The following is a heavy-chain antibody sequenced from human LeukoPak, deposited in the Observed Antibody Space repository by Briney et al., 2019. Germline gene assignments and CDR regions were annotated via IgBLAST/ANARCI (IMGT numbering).Heavy chain of an antibody. Sequence: GGSLRLSCAASGFTFSSYWMSWVRQTPGRGLEWVANVNKDGSEKYYVDSVRGRFTIFGDNAKNSLYLQMSSLRAEDTAVYYCARELVVGVAEYFQHWGQGTLVTVSS. CDR2: VNKDGSEK. CDR1: GFTFSSYW. CDR3: ARELVVGVAEYFQH. J-gene: IGHJ1*01. V-gene: IGHV3-7*01. D-gene: IGHD1-26*01.